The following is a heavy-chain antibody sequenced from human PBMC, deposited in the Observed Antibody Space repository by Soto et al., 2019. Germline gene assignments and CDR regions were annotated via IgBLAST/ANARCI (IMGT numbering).Heavy chain of an antibody. CDR3: ARLKVTRQPYDY. D-gene: IGHD4-4*01. V-gene: IGHV1-69*01. CDR2: IIPIFGTA. Sequence: QVQLVQSGADVKKPGSSVKVSCKASGGTFSSYAISWVRQAPGQGLEWMGGIIPIFGTANYAQKFQGRVTITADESTSTAYMELSSLISEDTSVYYCARLKVTRQPYDYWGQVTLVTVSS. J-gene: IGHJ4*02. CDR1: GGTFSSYA.